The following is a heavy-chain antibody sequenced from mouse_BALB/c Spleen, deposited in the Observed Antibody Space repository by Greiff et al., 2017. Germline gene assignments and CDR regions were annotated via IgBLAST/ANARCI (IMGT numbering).Heavy chain of an antibody. V-gene: IGHV1-7*01. J-gene: IGHJ4*01. Sequence: VQLVESGAELAKPGASVKMSCKASGYTFTSYWMHWVKQRPGQGLEWIGYINPSTGYTEYNQKFKDKATLTADKSSSTAYMQLSSLTSEDSAVYYCARSGYRYDYAMDYWGQGTSVTVSS. D-gene: IGHD2-14*01. CDR1: GYTFTSYW. CDR3: ARSGYRYDYAMDY. CDR2: INPSTGYT.